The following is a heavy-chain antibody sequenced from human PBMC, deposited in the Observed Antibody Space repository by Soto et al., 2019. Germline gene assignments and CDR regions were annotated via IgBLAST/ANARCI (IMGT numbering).Heavy chain of an antibody. D-gene: IGHD1-26*01. Sequence: QVQLVQSGAEVKEPGASVKVSCKASGYTFTSYTISWVRQAPGQGLEWMGRISPYNGNKNYAQKLQGRVTMTTDTSTSIAYMELRSLRSDDTAVYYCARVVGALGHWFDPWGQGTLVTVSS. CDR1: GYTFTSYT. CDR3: ARVVGALGHWFDP. V-gene: IGHV1-18*01. J-gene: IGHJ5*02. CDR2: ISPYNGNK.